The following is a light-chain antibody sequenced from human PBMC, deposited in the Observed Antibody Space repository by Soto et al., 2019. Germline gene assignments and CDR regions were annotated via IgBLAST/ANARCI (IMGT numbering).Light chain of an antibody. Sequence: EIVMTQSPATLSVSPGERATLSCRASQSVSSNLAWYRQKPGQAPRLLIYVASTRATGIPARFSCSGSGTEFTRTISSLQSEDFGVYYCQQYNNWPPFTFGPGTKVDIK. J-gene: IGKJ3*01. CDR3: QQYNNWPPFT. V-gene: IGKV3D-15*01. CDR1: QSVSSN. CDR2: VAS.